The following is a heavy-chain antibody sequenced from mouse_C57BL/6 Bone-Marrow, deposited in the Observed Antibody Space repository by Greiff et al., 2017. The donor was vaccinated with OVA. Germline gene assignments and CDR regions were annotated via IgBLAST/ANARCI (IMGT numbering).Heavy chain of an antibody. J-gene: IGHJ1*03. Sequence: EVQLQQSGPELVKPGASVKISCKASGYTFTDYYMNWVKQSHGKSLEWIGDINPNNGGTSYNQKFKGKATLPVDKSPSTAYMELRSLTSEDSAVYYCASTTVVASTGFDGWGTGTTVTVSS. CDR2: INPNNGGT. CDR3: ASTTVVASTGFDG. D-gene: IGHD1-1*01. CDR1: GYTFTDYY. V-gene: IGHV1-26*01.